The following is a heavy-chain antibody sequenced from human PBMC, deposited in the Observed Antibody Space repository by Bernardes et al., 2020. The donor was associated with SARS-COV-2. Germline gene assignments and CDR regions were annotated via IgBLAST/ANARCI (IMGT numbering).Heavy chain of an antibody. J-gene: IGHJ3*02. CDR1: GGSISSGGYY. CDR2: IYYSGST. Sequence: SETLSLTCTVSGGSISSGGYYWSWIRQHPGKGLEWIGYIYYSGSTYYNPSLKSRVTISVDTSKNQFSLKLSSVTAADTAVYYCARVSGMKIATITVADALDIWGQGTMVTVAS. CDR3: ARVSGMKIATITVADALDI. V-gene: IGHV4-31*03. D-gene: IGHD5-12*01.